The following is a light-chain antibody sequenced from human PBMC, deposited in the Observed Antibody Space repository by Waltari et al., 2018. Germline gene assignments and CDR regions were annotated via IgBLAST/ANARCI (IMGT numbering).Light chain of an antibody. CDR1: QSVGSK. V-gene: IGKV3-15*01. J-gene: IGKJ1*01. Sequence: EIVMTQSPATLSVSPGERATLSCRASQSVGSKLAWYQQKPGQAPRLLIYGASTRATGIPARFSGSGSGTEFTLTISSLQSEDFAVYYCHQYNNWPRMFGQGTKVEIK. CDR2: GAS. CDR3: HQYNNWPRM.